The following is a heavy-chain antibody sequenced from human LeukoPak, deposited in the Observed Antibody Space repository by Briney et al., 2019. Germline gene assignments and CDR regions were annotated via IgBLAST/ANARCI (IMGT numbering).Heavy chain of an antibody. Sequence: SETLSLTCTVSGDSITSYYWSWIRQPAGKGLEWIGRIYPSGTTKYNPSLTSRVTMSVDTSKNQFSLKLTSVTAADTAVYYCAYLWFGESHNWFDLWGQGTLVTVSS. CDR1: GDSITSYY. J-gene: IGHJ5*02. D-gene: IGHD3-10*01. CDR2: IYPSGTT. CDR3: AYLWFGESHNWFDL. V-gene: IGHV4-4*07.